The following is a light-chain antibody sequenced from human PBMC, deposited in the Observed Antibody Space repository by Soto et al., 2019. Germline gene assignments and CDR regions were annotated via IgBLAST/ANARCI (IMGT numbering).Light chain of an antibody. J-gene: IGKJ3*01. Sequence: DIVMTQSPDSLAVSLGERATINCKSSQRVLYSSNNKNYLAWYQQKPGQPPKLLIYWASTRESGVPDRFSGSGSGTDFTLTISSLQAEDVAVYYCQQYYSTPFFGPGTKVDIK. V-gene: IGKV4-1*01. CDR2: WAS. CDR3: QQYYSTPF. CDR1: QRVLYSSNNKNY.